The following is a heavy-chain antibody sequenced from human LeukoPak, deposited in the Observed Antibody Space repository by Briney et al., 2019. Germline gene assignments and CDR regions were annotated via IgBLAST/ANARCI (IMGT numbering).Heavy chain of an antibody. D-gene: IGHD4-11*01. Sequence: GGSVTLSCAASGFTFSRYRRHWVRHAPGMGRVGWAFIRYEGSKKDYGDSGRGGFTIARDNGKNSLYVQMSSLTVEATAVYYCANYSTITAREFQYWGQGTLVTVSS. CDR3: ANYSTITAREFQY. CDR2: IRYEGSKK. CDR1: GFTFSRYR. J-gene: IGHJ1*01. V-gene: IGHV3-30*02.